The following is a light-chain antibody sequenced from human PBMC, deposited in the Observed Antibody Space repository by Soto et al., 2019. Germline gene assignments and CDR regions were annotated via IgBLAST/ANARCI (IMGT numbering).Light chain of an antibody. CDR1: QDIGNY. J-gene: IGKJ3*01. CDR3: QKYSSAPFT. CDR2: AAS. Sequence: DIQMTQSPSSLSASVGDRVTITCRASQDIGNYLAWYQQKPGKVPKLLIYAASTLQSGVPSRFSGSASGTDFTLTVSSLQPEDVATYYCQKYSSAPFTFGPGTKVDIK. V-gene: IGKV1-27*01.